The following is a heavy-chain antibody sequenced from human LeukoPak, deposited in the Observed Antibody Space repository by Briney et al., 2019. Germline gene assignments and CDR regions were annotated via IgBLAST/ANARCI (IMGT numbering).Heavy chain of an antibody. Sequence: PSETLSLTCTVSGGSISSYFWSWIRQPPGKGLEYIAYIHYGGDTNYNPSLKSRGTISVDTSKNQFSLNLSSVTAADTAVYYCARYCSSSSCYASFDSWGQGTLVTVSS. CDR2: IHYGGDT. CDR3: ARYCSSSSCYASFDS. J-gene: IGHJ4*02. CDR1: GGSISSYF. V-gene: IGHV4-59*01. D-gene: IGHD2-2*01.